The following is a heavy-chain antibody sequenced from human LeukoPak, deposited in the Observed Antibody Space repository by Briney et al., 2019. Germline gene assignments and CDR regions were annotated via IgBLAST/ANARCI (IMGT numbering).Heavy chain of an antibody. Sequence: SETLSLTCTVSGGSISGYYWSWIRQPPGKGLEWIGYIYYSGSTNYNPSLKSRVTISVDTSKNQFSLKLSSVTAADTAVYYCARGDDYGEHYFDYWGQGTLVTVSS. D-gene: IGHD4-17*01. CDR1: GGSISGYY. CDR2: IYYSGST. CDR3: ARGDDYGEHYFDY. V-gene: IGHV4-59*01. J-gene: IGHJ4*02.